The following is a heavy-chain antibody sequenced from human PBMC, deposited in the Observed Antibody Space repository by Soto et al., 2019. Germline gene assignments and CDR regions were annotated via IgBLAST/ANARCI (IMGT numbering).Heavy chain of an antibody. Sequence: PGGSLRLSCAASGFTFSSYWMSWVRQAPGKGLEWVSYISRTNDYTNYADSVKGRFTISRDNAKNSLYLQMNSLRAEDTAVYFCARDVHGYSYAFDTWGQGTLVTVSS. D-gene: IGHD5-18*01. V-gene: IGHV3-21*05. CDR2: ISRTNDYT. CDR1: GFTFSSYW. CDR3: ARDVHGYSYAFDT. J-gene: IGHJ4*02.